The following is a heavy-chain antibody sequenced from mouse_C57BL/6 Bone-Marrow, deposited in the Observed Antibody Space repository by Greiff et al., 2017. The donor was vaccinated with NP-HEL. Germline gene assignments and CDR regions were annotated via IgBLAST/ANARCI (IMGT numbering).Heavy chain of an antibody. CDR3: AAYYSNYVGFAY. D-gene: IGHD2-5*01. CDR1: GFTFSSYA. V-gene: IGHV5-4*03. J-gene: IGHJ3*01. Sequence: EVKVVESGGGLVKPGGSLKLSCAASGFTFSSYAMSWVRQTPEKRLEWVATISDGGSYTYYPDNVKGRFTISRDNAKNNLYLQMSHLKSEDTAMYYCAAYYSNYVGFAYWGQGTLVTVSA. CDR2: ISDGGSYT.